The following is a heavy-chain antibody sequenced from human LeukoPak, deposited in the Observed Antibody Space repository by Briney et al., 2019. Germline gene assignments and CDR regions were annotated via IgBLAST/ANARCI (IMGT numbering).Heavy chain of an antibody. Sequence: SETLSLTCTVSGGSISSGYYWGWIRQPPGKGLEWIGSIYHSGSTYYNPSLKSRVTISVDTSKNQFSLKLSSVTAADTAVYYCARDADGMDYWGQGTLVTVSS. CDR3: ARDADGMDY. D-gene: IGHD1-14*01. CDR2: IYHSGST. CDR1: GGSISSGYY. V-gene: IGHV4-38-2*02. J-gene: IGHJ4*02.